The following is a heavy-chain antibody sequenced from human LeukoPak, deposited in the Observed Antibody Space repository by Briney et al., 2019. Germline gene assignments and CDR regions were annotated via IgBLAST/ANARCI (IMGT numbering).Heavy chain of an antibody. Sequence: PSETLSVTCTVSGGSISSSSYYRGWIRQPPGKGLEWIGSIYYSGSTYYNPSLKSRVTISVDTSKNQFSLKLSSVTAADTAVYYCARNNGGRSRSFYPWGQGTLVTVSS. V-gene: IGHV4-39*01. CDR2: IYYSGST. D-gene: IGHD2-8*01. CDR3: ARNNGGRSRSFYP. J-gene: IGHJ5*02. CDR1: GGSISSSSYY.